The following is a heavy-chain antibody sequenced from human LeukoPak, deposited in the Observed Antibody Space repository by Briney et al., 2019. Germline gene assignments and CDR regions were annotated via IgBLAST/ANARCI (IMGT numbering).Heavy chain of an antibody. Sequence: PGGSLRLSCAASGFTFSSYAMSWVRQAPGKGLEWVSAISGSCGSTYYADSVKGRFTISRDNSKNTLYLQMNSLRAEDTAVYYCAKAGIVVVPAAKLKSYYFDYWGQGTLVTVSS. V-gene: IGHV3-23*01. CDR1: GFTFSSYA. J-gene: IGHJ4*02. D-gene: IGHD2-2*01. CDR2: ISGSCGST. CDR3: AKAGIVVVPAAKLKSYYFDY.